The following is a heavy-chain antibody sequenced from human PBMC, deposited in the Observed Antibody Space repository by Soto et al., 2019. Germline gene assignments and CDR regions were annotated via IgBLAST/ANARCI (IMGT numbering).Heavy chain of an antibody. D-gene: IGHD7-27*01. Sequence: ASETLSLTCAVSGDSISSSVWWTWVRQPPGKGLEWIGEVFHTGNTNYNPSLKSRVTMSVDKSTNEFSLKVTSVTAADTAIYYFARKAWVRFAYWGQGALVTVSS. V-gene: IGHV4-4*02. CDR1: GDSISSSVW. J-gene: IGHJ4*02. CDR3: ARKAWVRFAY. CDR2: VFHTGNT.